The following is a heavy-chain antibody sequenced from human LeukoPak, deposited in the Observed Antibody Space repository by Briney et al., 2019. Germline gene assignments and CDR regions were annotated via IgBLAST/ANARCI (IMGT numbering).Heavy chain of an antibody. J-gene: IGHJ4*02. V-gene: IGHV4-34*01. CDR1: GGSFSGYY. CDR2: INHSGST. D-gene: IGHD3-22*01. CDR3: ARDYYDSSGYYAALNY. Sequence: PSETLSLTCAVYGGSFSGYYWSWIRQPPGKGLEWIGEINHSGSTNYNPSLKSRVTISVDTSKNQFSLKLSSVTAADTAVYYCARDYYDSSGYYAALNYWGQGTLVTVSS.